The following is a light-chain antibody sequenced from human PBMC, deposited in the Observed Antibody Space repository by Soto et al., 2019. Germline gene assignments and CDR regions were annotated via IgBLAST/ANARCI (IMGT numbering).Light chain of an antibody. V-gene: IGLV2-8*01. CDR1: NSDIGAFTY. Sequence: QSALSQPPSASGSPGQSVTISCTGTNSDIGAFTYVSWYQQHPGRAPRLIIYDVTKRPSGVPDRFSGSKSGNTASLTVSGLQPEDEADYYCSSYTSSTTLVFGTGTKLTVL. J-gene: IGLJ1*01. CDR2: DVT. CDR3: SSYTSSTTLV.